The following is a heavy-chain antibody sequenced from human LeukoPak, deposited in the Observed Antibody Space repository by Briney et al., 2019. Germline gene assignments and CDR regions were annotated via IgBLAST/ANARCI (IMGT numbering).Heavy chain of an antibody. J-gene: IGHJ4*02. Sequence: PGRSLRLSCVASGFTFNNYGMHWVRQAPGKGLEWVAVISYDGSNKYYADSVQDRFTISRDNSKNTLYLQMNSLRVGDTAVYYCTKGVLGGTQSVSAGLDSWGQGTLVTVSS. D-gene: IGHD3-16*01. V-gene: IGHV3-30*18. CDR3: TKGVLGGTQSVSAGLDS. CDR1: GFTFNNYG. CDR2: ISYDGSNK.